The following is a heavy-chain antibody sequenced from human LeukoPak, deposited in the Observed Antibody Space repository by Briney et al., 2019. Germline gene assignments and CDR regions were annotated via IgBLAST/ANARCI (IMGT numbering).Heavy chain of an antibody. CDR2: TYYRSKWYH. CDR3: ARGLEAEVGVS. J-gene: IGHJ4*02. V-gene: IGHV6-1*01. Sequence: SQTLSLTCAISGDSVPRNTAAWHWIRQSPSRGLEWLGRTYYRSKWYHDYAVSVKSRITINPDTSEHQFSLQLKSVTPDDTAMYYCARGLEAEVGVSWGQGTLVTVSS. D-gene: IGHD6-13*01. CDR1: GDSVPRNTAA.